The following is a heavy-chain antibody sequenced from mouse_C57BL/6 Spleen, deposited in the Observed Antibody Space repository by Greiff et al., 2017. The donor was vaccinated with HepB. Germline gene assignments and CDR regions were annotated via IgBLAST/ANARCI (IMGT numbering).Heavy chain of an antibody. V-gene: IGHV1-53*01. Sequence: QVQLQQPGTELVKPGASVKLSCKASGYTFTSYWMHWVKQRPGQGLEWIGNINPSNGGTNYNEKFKSKATLTVDKSSSTAYMQLSSLTSEDSAVYYCAREADSNYGDYWYFDVWGTGTTVTVSS. J-gene: IGHJ1*03. CDR3: AREADSNYGDYWYFDV. D-gene: IGHD2-5*01. CDR1: GYTFTSYW. CDR2: INPSNGGT.